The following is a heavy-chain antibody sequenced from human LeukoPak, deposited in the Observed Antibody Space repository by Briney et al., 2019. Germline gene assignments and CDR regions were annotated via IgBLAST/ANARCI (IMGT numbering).Heavy chain of an antibody. CDR3: AKDLGYSSGWSFDY. Sequence: ASVKVSCKASGGTFSSYAISWVRQAPGQGLEWMGGIIPIFGTANYAQKFQGRVTITADESTSTAYMELSSLRAEDTAVYYCAKDLGYSSGWSFDYWGQGTLVTVSS. CDR1: GGTFSSYA. J-gene: IGHJ4*02. CDR2: IIPIFGTA. V-gene: IGHV1-69*13. D-gene: IGHD6-19*01.